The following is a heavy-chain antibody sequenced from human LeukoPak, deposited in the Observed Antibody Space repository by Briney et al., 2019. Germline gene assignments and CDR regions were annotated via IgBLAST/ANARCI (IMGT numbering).Heavy chain of an antibody. Sequence: SETLSLTCAVYGGSFSGYYWSWIRQPPGKGLEWIGEINHSGSTNYNPSLKSRVTISVDTSKNQFSLKLSSVTAADTAVYYCARALPRYYDFWSGPTNWFDLWGQGTLVTVSS. CDR3: ARALPRYYDFWSGPTNWFDL. V-gene: IGHV4-34*01. CDR1: GGSFSGYY. J-gene: IGHJ5*02. D-gene: IGHD3-3*01. CDR2: INHSGST.